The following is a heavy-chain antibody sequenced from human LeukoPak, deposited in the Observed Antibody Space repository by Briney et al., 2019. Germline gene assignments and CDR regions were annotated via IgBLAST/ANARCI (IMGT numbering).Heavy chain of an antibody. D-gene: IGHD1-26*01. Sequence: PDRSLRLSCAVSGITFDDYGMFWVRHAPGKGLEWVSGISWNSGSRGYADSVKGRFTITRDNAKNSLYLQMKSLRTEDTALYYCVKAAVGATMVDWFDTWGQGTLVTVSS. CDR2: ISWNSGSR. J-gene: IGHJ5*02. CDR3: VKAAVGATMVDWFDT. CDR1: GITFDDYG. V-gene: IGHV3-9*01.